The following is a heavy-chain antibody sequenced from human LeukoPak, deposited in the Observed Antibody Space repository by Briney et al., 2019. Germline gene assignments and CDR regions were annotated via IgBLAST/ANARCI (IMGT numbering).Heavy chain of an antibody. CDR3: AKDEGYSSAWYVGLDC. CDR1: GFTFRSYA. CDR2: ISGSGTST. Sequence: GGSLRLSCAASGFTFRSYAMSWVRQAPGKGLEWVSAISGSGTSTYYADSVKGRFTISRDNSKNTLYPQMNSLRAEDTAVYYCAKDEGYSSAWYVGLDCWGQGTLATVSS. J-gene: IGHJ4*02. V-gene: IGHV3-23*01. D-gene: IGHD6-19*01.